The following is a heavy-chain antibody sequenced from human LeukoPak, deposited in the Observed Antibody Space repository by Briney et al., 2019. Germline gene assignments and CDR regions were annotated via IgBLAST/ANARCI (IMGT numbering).Heavy chain of an antibody. CDR1: GYSISSGHY. V-gene: IGHV4-38-2*01. J-gene: IGHJ4*02. CDR3: AGRPGGGSSLYNC. CDR2: IYHGGST. Sequence: SETLSLTCAVSGYSISSGHYWGWIRQPPGKGLEWIGSIYHGGSTTNNPPPKSRFTISVDTSKNQFSRKLSSGTAADTAVYYCAGRPGGGSSLYNCWGQGTLVTVSS. D-gene: IGHD6-13*01.